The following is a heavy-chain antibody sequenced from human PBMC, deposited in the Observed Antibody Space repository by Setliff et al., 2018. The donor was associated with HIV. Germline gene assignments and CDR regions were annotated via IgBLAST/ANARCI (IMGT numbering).Heavy chain of an antibody. V-gene: IGHV4-34*01. CDR1: GVSFSGYY. CDR3: ARVVWMAAAGIIDYYYYGMDI. CDR2: INHRGIT. Sequence: SETLSLTCAVYGVSFSGYYWSWIRQPPGKGLEWIGEINHRGITNYSPSLKSRVTISVDTSKNQSSLKLRSVTAADTAVYYCARVVWMAAAGIIDYYYYGMDIWGQGTTVTVS. J-gene: IGHJ6*02. D-gene: IGHD6-13*01.